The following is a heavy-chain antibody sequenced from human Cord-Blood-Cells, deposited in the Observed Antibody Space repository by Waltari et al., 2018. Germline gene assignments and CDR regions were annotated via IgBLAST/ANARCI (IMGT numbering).Heavy chain of an antibody. D-gene: IGHD1-1*01. CDR3: ARGGNWNYFDY. CDR2: IYISGST. V-gene: IGHV4-4*07. Sequence: QVQLQESGPGLVQTSETLSPTCTVSGGSISSYNWSWTRQPAGKVLEWIGGIYISGSTNYNPSLKSRVTMSVDTSKNQFSLKLSSVTAADTAVYYCARGGNWNYFDYWGQGTLVTVSS. CDR1: GGSISSYN. J-gene: IGHJ4*02.